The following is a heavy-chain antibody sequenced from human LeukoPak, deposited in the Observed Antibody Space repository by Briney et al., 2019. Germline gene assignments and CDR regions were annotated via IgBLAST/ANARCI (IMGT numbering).Heavy chain of an antibody. D-gene: IGHD2-2*01. J-gene: IGHJ4*02. Sequence: SQTLSLTCTVSGGSISSGGYYWSWLRQHPGKGLEWSGYIYYSGSTYYNPSLKSRLTISVPTPKHQFSLKLSSVTAADTAVYYCARDIVIVPAAMTIWGQGTLVTVSS. V-gene: IGHV4-31*03. CDR3: ARDIVIVPAAMTI. CDR1: GGSISSGGYY. CDR2: IYYSGST.